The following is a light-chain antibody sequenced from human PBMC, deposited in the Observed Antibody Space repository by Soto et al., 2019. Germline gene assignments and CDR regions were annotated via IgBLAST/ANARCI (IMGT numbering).Light chain of an antibody. CDR2: DAS. J-gene: IGKJ2*01. V-gene: IGKV1-5*01. Sequence: DIPMTPSPSPLSASVGDSVTITCRARQSISSWLAWSQQKPGKAPTVLIYDASSLESGVPSRFSGSGSGTEFTLTISSLQPDDFASYYCQQYNSYSSFTFGQGTKLEIK. CDR3: QQYNSYSSFT. CDR1: QSISSW.